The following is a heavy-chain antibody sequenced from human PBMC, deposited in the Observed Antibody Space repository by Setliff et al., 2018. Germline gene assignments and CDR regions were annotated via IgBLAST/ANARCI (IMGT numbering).Heavy chain of an antibody. V-gene: IGHV5-51*01. J-gene: IGHJ5*02. CDR2: IDPGDSIT. CDR3: ARHPYYYGSGTYLDNNNGWFDP. D-gene: IGHD3-10*01. CDR1: GSRFSTCW. Sequence: SLQLSCRGSGSRFSTCWLGWVRQMPGKGLECMGIIDPGDSITRYSPSFQGQVTISVDKSINTAYLQWSSLRASDTAIYYCARHPYYYGSGTYLDNNNGWFDPWGEGTLVTVSS.